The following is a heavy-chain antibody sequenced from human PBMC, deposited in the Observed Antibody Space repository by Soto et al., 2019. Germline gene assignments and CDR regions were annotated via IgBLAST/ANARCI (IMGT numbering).Heavy chain of an antibody. D-gene: IGHD1-20*01. Sequence: GGSLRLSCVASGFAIKNYEMNWVRQSPGKGLEWISYISNSGNTIYVADSMRGRFTISRDNAKNSLFLKMTSLRADDTAVYYCARDIDNRGYYYRLDVWGQGTTVTVSS. V-gene: IGHV3-48*03. CDR1: GFAIKNYE. CDR2: ISNSGNTI. CDR3: ARDIDNRGYYYRLDV. J-gene: IGHJ6*02.